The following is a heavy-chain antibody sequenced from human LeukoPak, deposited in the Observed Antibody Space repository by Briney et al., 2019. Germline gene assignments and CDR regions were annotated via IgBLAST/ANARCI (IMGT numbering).Heavy chain of an antibody. J-gene: IGHJ4*02. D-gene: IGHD4-17*01. CDR2: IYHSGNT. CDR1: GDSIISIEW. Sequence: SETLSLTCGVFGDSIISIEWWSWVRQPPGKGLEWIGEIYHSGNTNYNPSLKSRVTLSVDKSKNQFSLKLNSVTAADTAVYYCVKNGDYFLAHWGQGTLVTVSS. V-gene: IGHV4-4*02. CDR3: VKNGDYFLAH.